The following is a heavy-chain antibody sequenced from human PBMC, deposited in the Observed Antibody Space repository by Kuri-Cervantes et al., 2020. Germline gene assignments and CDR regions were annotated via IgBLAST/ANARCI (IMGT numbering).Heavy chain of an antibody. CDR3: ARDYSYDAYYYYGMDV. CDR1: GYTFTSYG. V-gene: IGHV1-69*13. CDR2: IIPIFGTA. J-gene: IGHJ6*02. Sequence: SVKVSCKASGYTFTSYGISWVRQAPGQGLEWMGGIIPIFGTANYAQKFQGRVTITADESTSTAYMELSSLRSEDTAVYYCARDYSYDAYYYYGMDVWGQGTTVTVSS. D-gene: IGHD5-12*01.